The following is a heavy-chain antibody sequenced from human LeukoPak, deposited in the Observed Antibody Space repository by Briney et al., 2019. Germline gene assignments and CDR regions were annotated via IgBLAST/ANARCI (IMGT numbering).Heavy chain of an antibody. V-gene: IGHV3-23*01. D-gene: IGHD2-15*01. J-gene: IGHJ4*02. CDR1: GFTFSSYA. Sequence: GGSLRLSCAASGFTFSSYAMSWVRQAPGKGLEWVSAISGSGGSTYYADSVKGRFTISRDNSKNTLYLQMNSLRAEDTAVYYCARGYCSGGSCYFDYWGQGTLVTVSS. CDR2: ISGSGGST. CDR3: ARGYCSGGSCYFDY.